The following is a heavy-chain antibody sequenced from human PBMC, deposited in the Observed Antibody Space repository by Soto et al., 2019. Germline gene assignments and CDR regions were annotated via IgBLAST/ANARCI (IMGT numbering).Heavy chain of an antibody. CDR3: ARDGHWFGESPWYFDY. D-gene: IGHD3-10*01. CDR2: ISSNSSYI. CDR1: GFTFSSYS. Sequence: GGSLSLSCAASGFTFSSYSMNWVRQAPGKGLEWVSSISSNSSYIYYADSVKGRFTISRDNAKNSLYLQMNSLRAEDTAVYYCARDGHWFGESPWYFDYWGQGTLVTVSS. V-gene: IGHV3-21*01. J-gene: IGHJ4*02.